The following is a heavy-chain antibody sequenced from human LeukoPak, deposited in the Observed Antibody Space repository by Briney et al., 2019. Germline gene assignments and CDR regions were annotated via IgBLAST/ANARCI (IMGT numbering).Heavy chain of an antibody. CDR3: ARGPQYQLLSYYYYMDV. CDR2: INPNSGGT. V-gene: IGHV1-2*02. D-gene: IGHD2-2*01. CDR1: GYTFTGYY. Sequence: ASVKVSCKASGYTFTGYYMHWVRQAPGQGLEWMGWINPNSGGTNYAQKFQGRVTMTRDTSISTAYMELSRLRSDDTAVYYCARGPQYQLLSYYYYMDVWGKGTTVTVSS. J-gene: IGHJ6*03.